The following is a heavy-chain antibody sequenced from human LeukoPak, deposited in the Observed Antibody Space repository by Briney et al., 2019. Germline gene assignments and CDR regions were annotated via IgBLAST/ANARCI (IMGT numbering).Heavy chain of an antibody. CDR2: INHIGST. CDR1: GGSFSGYY. D-gene: IGHD6-13*01. Sequence: SETLSLTCAVYGGSFSGYYRSWIRQPPGKGLEWIGEINHIGSTNYNPSLKSRVTISVDTSKNQFSLKLSSVTAADTAVYYSARGQVKQQLLPRTGSRDYYYYMDVWGKGTTVTVSS. CDR3: ARGQVKQQLLPRTGSRDYYYYMDV. J-gene: IGHJ6*03. V-gene: IGHV4-34*01.